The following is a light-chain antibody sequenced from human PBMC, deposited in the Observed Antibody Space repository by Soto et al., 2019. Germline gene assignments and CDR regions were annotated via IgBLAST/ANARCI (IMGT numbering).Light chain of an antibody. Sequence: ALTQPASVSGSPGQSITISCTGTSSDVGAYNFVSWHQQHPGKAPKLMIYNVYDRPSGISYRFSGSKSGNTASLTISGLQGEDEADYYCSAYTVSRTYVFGTGTRSPS. CDR1: SSDVGAYNF. J-gene: IGLJ1*01. CDR2: NVY. V-gene: IGLV2-14*03. CDR3: SAYTVSRTYV.